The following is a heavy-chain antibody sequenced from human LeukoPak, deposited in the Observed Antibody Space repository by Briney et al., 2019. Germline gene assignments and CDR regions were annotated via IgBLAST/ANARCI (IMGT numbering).Heavy chain of an antibody. CDR1: GFTFTSYA. V-gene: IGHV3-23*01. Sequence: GGSLRLSCAASGFTFTSYAMSWVRQAPGKGLEWVSSISGSGGGTFYADSVKGRFTISRDNAKNSLYLQMNSLRVEDTAVYYCARRYCSTTNCYSLDYWGQGTLVTVSS. J-gene: IGHJ4*02. D-gene: IGHD2-2*02. CDR2: ISGSGGGT. CDR3: ARRYCSTTNCYSLDY.